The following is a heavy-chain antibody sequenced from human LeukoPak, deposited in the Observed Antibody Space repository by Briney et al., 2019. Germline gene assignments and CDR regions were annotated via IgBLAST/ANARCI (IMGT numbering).Heavy chain of an antibody. CDR2: ISYDGSNK. Sequence: GGSLRLSCAASGFTFSSYAMHWVRQAPGKGLEWVAVISYDGSNKYYADSVKGRFTISRDNSKNTLYLQMNSLRAEDTAVYYRARDLVYSSFGGRYYSYMDVWGKGTTVTVSS. D-gene: IGHD6-6*01. J-gene: IGHJ6*03. V-gene: IGHV3-30-3*01. CDR3: ARDLVYSSFGGRYYSYMDV. CDR1: GFTFSSYA.